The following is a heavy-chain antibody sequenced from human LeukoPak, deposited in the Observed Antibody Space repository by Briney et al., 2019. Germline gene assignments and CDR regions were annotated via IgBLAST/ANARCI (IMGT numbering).Heavy chain of an antibody. V-gene: IGHV1-2*02. Sequence: ASVKVSCKASGYTLTGYYMHWVRQAPGQGLEWMGWINPNSGGTNYAQKFQGRVTMTRDTSISTAYMELSRLRSDDTAVYYCARVGDGYNYNSWFDPWGQGTLVTVSS. CDR3: ARVGDGYNYNSWFDP. J-gene: IGHJ5*02. D-gene: IGHD5-24*01. CDR2: INPNSGGT. CDR1: GYTLTGYY.